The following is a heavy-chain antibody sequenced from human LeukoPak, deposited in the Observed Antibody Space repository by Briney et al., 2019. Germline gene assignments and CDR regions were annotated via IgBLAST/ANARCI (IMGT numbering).Heavy chain of an antibody. CDR1: GGSISSSSYY. V-gene: IGHV4-39*01. D-gene: IGHD4-23*01. J-gene: IGHJ6*03. CDR3: ARQVGGDYYYYYIDV. Sequence: SETLSLTCTVSGGSISSSSYYWGWIRQPPGKGLEWIGSIYYSGSTYYDPSLKSRVTISVDTSKNQFSLKLSSVTAADTAVYYCARQVGGDYYYYYIDVWGKGTTVTVSS. CDR2: IYYSGST.